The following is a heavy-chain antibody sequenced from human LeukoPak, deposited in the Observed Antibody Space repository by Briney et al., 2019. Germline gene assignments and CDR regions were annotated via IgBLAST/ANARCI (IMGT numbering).Heavy chain of an antibody. Sequence: SETLSLTCTVSGGSISSYYWSWIRQPPGKGLEWIGYIYYSGSTNYNPSLKSRVTISVDTSKNQFSLKLSSVTAADTAVYYCARQGELWFGESIDYWGQGTLVTVSS. J-gene: IGHJ4*02. CDR3: ARQGELWFGESIDY. V-gene: IGHV4-59*08. D-gene: IGHD3-10*01. CDR2: IYYSGST. CDR1: GGSISSYY.